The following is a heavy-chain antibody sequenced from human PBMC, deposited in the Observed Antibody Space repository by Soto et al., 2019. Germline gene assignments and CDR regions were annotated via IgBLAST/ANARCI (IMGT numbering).Heavy chain of an antibody. CDR1: GFIFDDFA. Sequence: EGQLVESGGGFVQPGRSLRLSCAGSGFIFDDFALHWVRQAPGKGLEWVSGISWNSDSIGYEDAVKGRFTISRDNAKNSLYLQMNSLRVEDTALYYCTKVGGLYDFWSGPLHFDLWGQGTLVTVSS. CDR2: ISWNSDSI. CDR3: TKVGGLYDFWSGPLHFDL. V-gene: IGHV3-9*01. J-gene: IGHJ4*02. D-gene: IGHD3-3*01.